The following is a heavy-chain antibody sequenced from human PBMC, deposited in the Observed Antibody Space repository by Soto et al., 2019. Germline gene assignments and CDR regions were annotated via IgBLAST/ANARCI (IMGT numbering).Heavy chain of an antibody. Sequence: QVQLVQSGAEVKKPGASVKVSCKASGYTYTSYGISWVRQAPGQGLEWIGWISAYNGNTNYAQKLQGRVTMTADTSTSKAYMELRSLRSDDTAVYYCAGGTISTSHYYYYGMDVWGQGTTVTVSS. D-gene: IGHD2-2*01. J-gene: IGHJ6*02. V-gene: IGHV1-18*01. CDR2: ISAYNGNT. CDR1: GYTYTSYG. CDR3: AGGTISTSHYYYYGMDV.